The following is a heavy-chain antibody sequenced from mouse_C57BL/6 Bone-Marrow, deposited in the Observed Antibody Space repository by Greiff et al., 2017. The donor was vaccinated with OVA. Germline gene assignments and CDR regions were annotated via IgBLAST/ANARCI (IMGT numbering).Heavy chain of an antibody. CDR2: INPNNGGT. V-gene: IGHV1-26*01. CDR1: GYTFTDYY. J-gene: IGHJ2*01. D-gene: IGHD1-1*01. CDR3: ARSPYYYGSSYHFDY. Sequence: VQLQQSGPELVKPGASVKISCKASGYTFTDYYMNWVKQSHGKSLEWIGDINPNNGGTSYNQKFKGKATLTVDKSSSTAYMELRSLTSEDSAVYYCARSPYYYGSSYHFDYWGQGTTLTVSS.